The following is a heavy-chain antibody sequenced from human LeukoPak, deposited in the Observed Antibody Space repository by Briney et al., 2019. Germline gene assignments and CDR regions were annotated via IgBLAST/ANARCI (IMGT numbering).Heavy chain of an antibody. CDR3: ARDLWDH. CDR2: ITSAGNFI. Sequence: AGGSLRLSCAASEFTFSSYSMNWVRQAPGKGLEWVSSITSAGNFIYYADSLRGRFTVSRDNAKNSLYLQMNRLRAEDTAMYYCARDLWDHWGQGTLVTVSS. J-gene: IGHJ4*02. V-gene: IGHV3-21*01. CDR1: EFTFSSYS.